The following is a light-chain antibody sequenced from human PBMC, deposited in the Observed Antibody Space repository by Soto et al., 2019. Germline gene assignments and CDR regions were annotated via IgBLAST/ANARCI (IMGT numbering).Light chain of an antibody. CDR1: EPVSTSF. Sequence: IVLTQSPGTLSLSPGERATLSCRASEPVSTSFLAWYQQKRGQPPRLLIYGASTRATGVPDRFSGSGSGTDFTLTISELDPEDFAVYYCQVYHWSLTWTFGPGTKVEIK. CDR3: QVYHWSLTWT. CDR2: GAS. J-gene: IGKJ1*01. V-gene: IGKV3-20*01.